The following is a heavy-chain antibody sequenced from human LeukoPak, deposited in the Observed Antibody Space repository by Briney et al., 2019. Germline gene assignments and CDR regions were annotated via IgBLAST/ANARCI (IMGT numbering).Heavy chain of an antibody. CDR1: GYTFTSYD. Sequence: ASVKVSCKASGYTFTSYDINWVRQATGQGLEWMGWMNPNSGNTGHAQKFQGRVTMTRNTSISTAYMELSSLRSEDTAVYYCARGSRVRGVIVAYWGQGTLGSVSS. V-gene: IGHV1-8*01. CDR3: ARGSRVRGVIVAY. CDR2: MNPNSGNT. D-gene: IGHD3-10*01. J-gene: IGHJ4*02.